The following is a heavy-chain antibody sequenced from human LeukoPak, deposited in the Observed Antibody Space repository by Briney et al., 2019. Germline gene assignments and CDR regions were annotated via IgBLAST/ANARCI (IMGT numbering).Heavy chain of an antibody. CDR3: ARVGVTTLNAFDI. J-gene: IGHJ3*02. Sequence: SETLSLTCAVYGESLSGYYWSWIRQPPGKGLEWIGEINHSGSTNYNPSLKSRVTISVDTSKNQFSLKLSSVTAADTAVYYCARVGVTTLNAFDIWGQGTMVTVSS. D-gene: IGHD4-17*01. V-gene: IGHV4-34*01. CDR2: INHSGST. CDR1: GESLSGYY.